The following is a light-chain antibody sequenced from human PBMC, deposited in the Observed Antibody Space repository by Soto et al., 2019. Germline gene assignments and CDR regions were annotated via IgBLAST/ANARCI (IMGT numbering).Light chain of an antibody. Sequence: EIVVTQSPATLSLSPGERATLSCRASQSVSSYLAWYQQKPGQAPRLLIYDASNRATGIPARFSGSGSGTDFTLTISSLAPEDFAVYYCQQRSNWPPTFGGGNKVEIK. CDR2: DAS. CDR3: QQRSNWPPT. J-gene: IGKJ4*01. CDR1: QSVSSY. V-gene: IGKV3-11*01.